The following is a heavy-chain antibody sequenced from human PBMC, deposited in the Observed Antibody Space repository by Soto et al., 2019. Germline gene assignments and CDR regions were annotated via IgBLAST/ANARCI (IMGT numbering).Heavy chain of an antibody. CDR2: ISSSGTIT. D-gene: IGHD2-15*01. CDR3: ASSLLVVGEAFDL. V-gene: IGHV3-11*01. J-gene: IGHJ3*01. Sequence: QVQLVDSGGGLVKPGGSLRLSCAASGFSFSNYYFTYIRQAPGKGLDWIAYISSSGTITHYADSVQGRFSISRDNAKYSLSLQLNYLIVEDTAVSYCASSLLVVGEAFDLWGQGTSVRVSS. CDR1: GFSFSNYY.